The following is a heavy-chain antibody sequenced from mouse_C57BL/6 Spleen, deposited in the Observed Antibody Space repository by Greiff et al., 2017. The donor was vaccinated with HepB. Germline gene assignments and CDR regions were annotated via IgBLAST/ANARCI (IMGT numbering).Heavy chain of an antibody. D-gene: IGHD2-1*01. J-gene: IGHJ4*01. CDR1: GYAFSSSW. CDR3: ARGDYGNYNYAMDY. CDR2: IYPGDGDT. V-gene: IGHV1-82*01. Sequence: QVQLQQSGPELVKPGASVKISCKASGYAFSSSWMNWVKQRPGKGLEWIGRIYPGDGDTNYNGKFKGKATLTADKSSSTAYMQLSSLTSEDSAVYYCARGDYGNYNYAMDYWGQGTSVTVSS.